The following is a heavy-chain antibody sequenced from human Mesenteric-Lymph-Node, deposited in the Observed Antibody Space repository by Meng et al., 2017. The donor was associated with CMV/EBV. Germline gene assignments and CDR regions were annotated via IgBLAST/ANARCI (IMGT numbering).Heavy chain of an antibody. CDR1: GASLPSGCYP. CDR2: ISYSGRT. J-gene: IGHJ5*02. V-gene: IGHV4-31*02. CDR3: ARAVHGSGSSRRIGP. Sequence: GASLPSGCYPWAWLRQHPGKGLEWFWYISYSGRTYYNPSLKSRLTISVDTSRNQVSLKVNSVTAADTAVYYCARAVHGSGSSRRIGPWGQGTLVTVSS. D-gene: IGHD3-10*01.